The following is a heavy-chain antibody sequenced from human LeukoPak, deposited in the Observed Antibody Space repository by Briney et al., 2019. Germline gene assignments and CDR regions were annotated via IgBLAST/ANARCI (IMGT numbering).Heavy chain of an antibody. D-gene: IGHD3-10*01. V-gene: IGHV1-24*01. CDR3: ATTTIYSGSGNYFNWFDP. CDR2: FDSEDGET. CDR1: GFTFSSYG. Sequence: GRSLRLSCAASGFTFSSYGMHWVRQAPGKGLEWMGGFDSEDGETIYAQKFQGRVTMTEDTSTDTAYMELSSLRSEDTAVYYCATTTIYSGSGNYFNWFDPWGQGTLVTVSS. J-gene: IGHJ5*02.